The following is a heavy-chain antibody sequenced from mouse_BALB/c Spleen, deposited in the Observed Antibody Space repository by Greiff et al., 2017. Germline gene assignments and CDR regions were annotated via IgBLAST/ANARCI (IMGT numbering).Heavy chain of an antibody. CDR1: GFTFSSYA. V-gene: IGHV5-6-5*01. J-gene: IGHJ4*01. Sequence: EVQLVESGGGLVKPGGSLKLSCAASGFTFSSYAMSWVRQTPEKRLEWVASISSGGSTYYPDSVKGRFTISRDNARNILYLQMSSLRSEDTAMYYCARRRVYDGWAMDYWGQGTSVTVSS. CDR3: ARRRVYDGWAMDY. D-gene: IGHD2-3*01. CDR2: ISSGGST.